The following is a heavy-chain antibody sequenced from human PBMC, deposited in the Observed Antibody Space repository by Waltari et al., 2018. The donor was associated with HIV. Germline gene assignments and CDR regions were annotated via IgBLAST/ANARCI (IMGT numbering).Heavy chain of an antibody. J-gene: IGHJ4*02. Sequence: QLQLQESGPGLVKPSETLSLTCTVSGGSISSSSYYWGWIRQPPGKGLEWIGSIYYSGSTYYNPFLKSRVTISVDTSKNQFSLKLSSVTAADTAVYYCARHISPNYDYVWGSYENDYWGQGTLVTVSS. CDR2: IYYSGST. V-gene: IGHV4-39*01. CDR1: GGSISSSSYY. D-gene: IGHD3-16*01. CDR3: ARHISPNYDYVWGSYENDY.